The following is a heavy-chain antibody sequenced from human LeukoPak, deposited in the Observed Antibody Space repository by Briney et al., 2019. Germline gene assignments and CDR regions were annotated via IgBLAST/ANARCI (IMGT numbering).Heavy chain of an antibody. D-gene: IGHD4-17*01. CDR2: INPNSGGT. CDR1: GYTFTGYY. V-gene: IGHV1-2*02. CDR3: ARDREGYGDYFDY. Sequence: ASVKVSCKASGYTFTGYYMHWVRQAPGQGLEWMGWINPNSGGTNYAQKFQGRVTMTRDTSISTAYMELSRLRSDDTAVYYCARDREGYGDYFDYWGQGTLVTVSS. J-gene: IGHJ4*02.